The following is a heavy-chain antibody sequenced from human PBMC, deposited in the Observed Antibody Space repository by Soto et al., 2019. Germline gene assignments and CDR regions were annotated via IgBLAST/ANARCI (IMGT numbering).Heavy chain of an antibody. V-gene: IGHV3-7*03. CDR2: IKQDGSEK. D-gene: IGHD2-8*01. Sequence: AGGSLRLSCAASGFTFSSYWMSWVRQAPGKGLEWVANIKQDGSEKYYVDSVKGRFTISRDNAKNSLYLQMNSLRAEDTAVYYWAKEMTYPLNGAFDIWGQGTMVTGS. CDR1: GFTFSSYW. CDR3: AKEMTYPLNGAFDI. J-gene: IGHJ3*02.